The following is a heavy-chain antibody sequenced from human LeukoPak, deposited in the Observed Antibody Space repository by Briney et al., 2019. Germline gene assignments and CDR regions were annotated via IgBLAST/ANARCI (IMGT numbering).Heavy chain of an antibody. D-gene: IGHD3-10*01. J-gene: IGHJ4*02. Sequence: SETLSLTCTVSGASVSSYYWSWIRQPPGKGLEWIGYIYYSGSTRYNPSLKSRVTISLDTSKNQFSLKMSSVTAADTAVYYCARAYGSGSYSVTARVDYWGQGTLVTVSS. CDR1: GASVSSYY. V-gene: IGHV4-59*02. CDR3: ARAYGSGSYSVTARVDY. CDR2: IYYSGST.